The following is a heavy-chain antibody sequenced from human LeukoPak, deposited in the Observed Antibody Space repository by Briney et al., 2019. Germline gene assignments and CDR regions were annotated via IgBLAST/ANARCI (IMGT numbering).Heavy chain of an antibody. J-gene: IGHJ4*02. CDR3: ARYSTSWYTFDY. V-gene: IGHV4-61*01. CDR1: GGSVSGTSFY. D-gene: IGHD6-13*01. Sequence: SETLSLTCTVSGGSVSGTSFYWNWFRQPPGKGLEWIGYIYYSGSTTYSPSLKSRVTISVDTSKNQFSLKLSSVTAADTAVYFCARYSTSWYTFDYWGQGTLVTVSS. CDR2: IYYSGST.